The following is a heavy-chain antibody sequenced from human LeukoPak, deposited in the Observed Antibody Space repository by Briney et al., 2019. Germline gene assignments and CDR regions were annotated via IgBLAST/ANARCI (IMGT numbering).Heavy chain of an antibody. CDR3: AKEGGRDTIFGVVIPPG. CDR2: ICSGGNT. D-gene: IGHD3-3*01. Sequence: GGSLRLSCAASGFTVSSNCMSWVRQAPGKGLEWVSLICSGGNTYYADSVKGRFTISRDDSKNTLYLQMNSLRAEDTAVYYCAKEGGRDTIFGVVIPPGWGQGTLVTVSS. J-gene: IGHJ4*02. CDR1: GFTVSSNC. V-gene: IGHV3-53*01.